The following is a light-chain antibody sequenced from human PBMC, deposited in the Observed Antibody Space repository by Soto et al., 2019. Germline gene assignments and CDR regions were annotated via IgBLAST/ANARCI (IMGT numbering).Light chain of an antibody. J-gene: IGKJ5*01. CDR1: QSVSIH. Sequence: VMTQSPGTLSVSLGERATLSFMSSQSVSIHLAWYQQKPGQAPRLLIYDTSTRATGIPARFSGSGSGTEFTLTISSLQSEDFAVYYCQQYSNWPPITFGQRTLLAVK. CDR2: DTS. CDR3: QQYSNWPPIT. V-gene: IGKV3-15*01.